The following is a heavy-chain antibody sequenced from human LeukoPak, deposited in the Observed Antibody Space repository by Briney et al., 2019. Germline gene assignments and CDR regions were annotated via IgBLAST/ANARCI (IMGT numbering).Heavy chain of an antibody. J-gene: IGHJ4*02. CDR1: GFTFSSYG. D-gene: IGHD6-13*01. V-gene: IGHV3-30*03. Sequence: GSLRLSCAISGFTFSSYGMHWVRQAPGKGLEWVAVISNDGSNKYYADSVKGRFTISRDNSKNTLYLQMNSLRAEDTAVYYCARGYISSWYPPCFDYWGQGTLVTVSS. CDR3: ARGYISSWYPPCFDY. CDR2: ISNDGSNK.